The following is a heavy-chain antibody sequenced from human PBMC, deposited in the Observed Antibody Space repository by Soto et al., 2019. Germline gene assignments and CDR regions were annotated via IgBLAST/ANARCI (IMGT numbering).Heavy chain of an antibody. CDR1: GYTLTELS. Sequence: GASVKVSCKVSGYTLTELSMHWVRQAPGKGLEWMGVFDAEDGAASYAQNFQGRVTMTVDTSTDTAYMEVTSLRSEDTAVYYCAKTVTYYYDSSGYRWFDPWGQGTLVTVSS. V-gene: IGHV1-24*01. D-gene: IGHD3-22*01. CDR2: FDAEDGAA. J-gene: IGHJ5*02. CDR3: AKTVTYYYDSSGYRWFDP.